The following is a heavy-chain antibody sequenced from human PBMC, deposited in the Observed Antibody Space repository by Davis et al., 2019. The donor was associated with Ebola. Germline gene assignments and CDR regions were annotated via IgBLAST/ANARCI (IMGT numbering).Heavy chain of an antibody. Sequence: PGGSLRLSCAASGFTFSSFGMHWVRQAPGKGLEYVSAISSDGGSTYYANSVKGRLTISRDNSKNTLYLQMGSLRPEDMAVYYCARGFGSGASYYYTFDYWGQGTLVTVSS. CDR1: GFTFSSFG. V-gene: IGHV3-64*01. J-gene: IGHJ4*02. CDR3: ARGFGSGASYYYTFDY. D-gene: IGHD3-22*01. CDR2: ISSDGGST.